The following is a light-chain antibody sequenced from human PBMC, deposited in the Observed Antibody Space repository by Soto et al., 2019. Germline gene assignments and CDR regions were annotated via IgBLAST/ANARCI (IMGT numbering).Light chain of an antibody. CDR2: EVT. J-gene: IGLJ1*01. CDR3: SSYTNTNTRACV. V-gene: IGLV2-14*01. Sequence: QSALTQPASVSGSPGRSITISCTGTSGDIGSYNRVSWYQQHPGKAPKLIIYEVTDRPSGVSNRFSGSKSGNTASLTISGLQAEEDAEYSSSSYTNTNTRACVFGTGTKVTV. CDR1: SGDIGSYNR.